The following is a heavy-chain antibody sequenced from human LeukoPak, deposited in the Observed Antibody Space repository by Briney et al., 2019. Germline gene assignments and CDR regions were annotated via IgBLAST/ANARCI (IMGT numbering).Heavy chain of an antibody. V-gene: IGHV3-30*02. Sequence: GGSLRLSCAASGFTFSSYGMHWVRQAPGKGLEWVAFIRYDGSNKYYADSMKGRFTISRDNSKNTLYLQMNSLRAEDTAVYYCAKDPQQQLVLGYFDYWGQGTLVTFSS. D-gene: IGHD6-13*01. J-gene: IGHJ4*02. CDR2: IRYDGSNK. CDR1: GFTFSSYG. CDR3: AKDPQQQLVLGYFDY.